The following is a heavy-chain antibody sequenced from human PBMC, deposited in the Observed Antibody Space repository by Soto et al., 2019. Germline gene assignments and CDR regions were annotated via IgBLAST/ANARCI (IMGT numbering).Heavy chain of an antibody. CDR1: GGTFSSYA. CDR3: ATGKTAVTDYYYYGMDV. D-gene: IGHD4-4*01. Sequence: QVQLVQSGAEVKKPGSSVKVSCKASGGTFSSYAISWVRQDPGQGLEWMGGIIPFFGTANYAQKFQGRVTITADEGTSTAYMELSSLRSEDTAVYYCATGKTAVTDYYYYGMDVWGQGTTVTVSS. J-gene: IGHJ6*02. CDR2: IIPFFGTA. V-gene: IGHV1-69*12.